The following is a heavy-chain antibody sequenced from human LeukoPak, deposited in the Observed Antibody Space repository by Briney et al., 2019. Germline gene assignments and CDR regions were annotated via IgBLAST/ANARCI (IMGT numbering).Heavy chain of an antibody. CDR2: ISYDGSNK. J-gene: IGHJ4*02. V-gene: IGHV3-30*18. Sequence: PGRSLRLSCAASAFTFSNYGMHWVRQAPGKGLEWMAVISYDGSNKYYADSVKSRFTISRDNSKNPLYLQMTSLRAEDTAVYYCAKDQKAGSGSFKYYFDYWGQGTLVTVSS. D-gene: IGHD3-10*01. CDR3: AKDQKAGSGSFKYYFDY. CDR1: AFTFSNYG.